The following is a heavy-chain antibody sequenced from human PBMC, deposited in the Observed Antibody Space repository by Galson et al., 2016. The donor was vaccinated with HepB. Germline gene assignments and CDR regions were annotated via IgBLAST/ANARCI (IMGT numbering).Heavy chain of an antibody. CDR2: ISFNEDKK. CDR1: GFTFRNYG. Sequence: SLRLSCAASGFTFRNYGMHWVRQPSGKGLQWVAAISFNEDKKFYLDSVRGRFTVSRDSSKNTLYLQLNTLRPDDTAVYFCARGDYGSSFYYGMDVWGQGTTVTVSS. CDR3: ARGDYGSSFYYGMDV. J-gene: IGHJ6*02. V-gene: IGHV3-30*03. D-gene: IGHD4-17*01.